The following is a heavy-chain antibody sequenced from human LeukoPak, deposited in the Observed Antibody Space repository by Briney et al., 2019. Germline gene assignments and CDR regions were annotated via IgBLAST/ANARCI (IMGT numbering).Heavy chain of an antibody. CDR2: IIPILGIA. J-gene: IGHJ3*02. CDR3: AKGSDILTASGGGAFDI. D-gene: IGHD3-9*01. CDR1: GGTFSSYA. V-gene: IGHV1-69*04. Sequence: SVKVSCKASGGTFSSYAISWVRQAPGQGLEWMGRIIPILGIANYAQKLQGRVTMTTDTSTSTAYMELRSLRSDDTAVYYCAKGSDILTASGGGAFDIWGQGTMVTVSS.